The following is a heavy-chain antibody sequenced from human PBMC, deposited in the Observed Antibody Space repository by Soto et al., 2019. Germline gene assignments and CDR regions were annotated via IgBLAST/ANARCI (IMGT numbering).Heavy chain of an antibody. CDR2: FDPEDGET. V-gene: IGHV1-24*01. J-gene: IGHJ4*02. CDR3: ATESWLLKNYFDY. Sequence: ASVQVSCKVSRYTLTELSMHWVRQAPGKGLEWMGGFDPEDGETIYAQKFQGRVTMTEDTSTDTAYMELSSLGSEDTAVYYCATESWLLKNYFDYWGQGTLVTVSS. CDR1: RYTLTELS. D-gene: IGHD6-13*01.